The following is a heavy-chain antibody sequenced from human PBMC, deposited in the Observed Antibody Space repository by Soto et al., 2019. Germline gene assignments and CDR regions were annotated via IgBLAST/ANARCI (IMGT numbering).Heavy chain of an antibody. J-gene: IGHJ4*02. V-gene: IGHV3-30*18. D-gene: IGHD1-26*01. CDR2: ISYDGSNK. Sequence: QVQLVESGGGVVQPGRSLRLSCAASGFTFSSYCMHWVRQAPGKGLEWVAVISYDGSNKYYADSVKGRFTISRDNSKNTLYLQMNSLRAEDTAVYYCAKDHYYIYFDYWGQGTLVTVSS. CDR3: AKDHYYIYFDY. CDR1: GFTFSSYC.